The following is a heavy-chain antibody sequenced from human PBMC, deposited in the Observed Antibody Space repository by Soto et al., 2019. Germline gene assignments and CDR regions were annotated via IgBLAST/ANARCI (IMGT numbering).Heavy chain of an antibody. CDR1: GYSFTIYW. CDR2: IYPGDSDT. Sequence: GESLKISCKGSGYSFTIYWIGWVRQMPGKGLEWMGIIYPGDSDTRYSPSFQGQVTISADKSISTAYLQWSSLKASDTAMYYCARHKHGDPRYYYYGMDVWGQGTTVTVSS. CDR3: ARHKHGDPRYYYYGMDV. V-gene: IGHV5-51*01. D-gene: IGHD4-17*01. J-gene: IGHJ6*02.